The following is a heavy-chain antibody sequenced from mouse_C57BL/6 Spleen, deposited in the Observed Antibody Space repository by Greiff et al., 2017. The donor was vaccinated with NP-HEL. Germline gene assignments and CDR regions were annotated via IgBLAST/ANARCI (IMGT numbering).Heavy chain of an antibody. CDR3: ARFPYSTYAMDY. CDR1: GYTFTSYW. Sequence: QVQLQQPGAELVRPGSSVKLSCKASGYTFTSYWMHWVKQRPIQGLEWIGNIDPSDSDTHYNQKFKDKATLTVDKSSRTAYMQLSSLTSEDSAVYYCARFPYSTYAMDYWGQGTSGTVSS. V-gene: IGHV1-52*01. J-gene: IGHJ4*01. CDR2: IDPSDSDT. D-gene: IGHD2-5*01.